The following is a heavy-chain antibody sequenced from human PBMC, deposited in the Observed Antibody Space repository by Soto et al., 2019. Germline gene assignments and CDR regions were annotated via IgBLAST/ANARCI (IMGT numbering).Heavy chain of an antibody. D-gene: IGHD2-2*01. V-gene: IGHV4-39*01. CDR3: ARRLSGYCSSTSCYDYYYGMDV. CDR1: GGSISSSSYY. CDR2: IYYSGST. J-gene: IGHJ6*02. Sequence: QLQLQESGPGLVKPSETLSLTCTVSGGSISSSSYYWGWIRQPPGKGLEWIGSIYYSGSTYYNPSLKSRVTISVDTSKNQFSLKLSSVTAADTAVYYCARRLSGYCSSTSCYDYYYGMDVWGQGTTVTVSS.